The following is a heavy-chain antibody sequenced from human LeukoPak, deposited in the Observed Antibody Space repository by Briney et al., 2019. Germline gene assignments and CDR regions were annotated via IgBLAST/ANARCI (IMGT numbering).Heavy chain of an antibody. Sequence: ASVKVSCKASGYTLTSYAMHWVRQAPGQRLEWMGWINAGNGNTKYSQKLQGRVTITRDTSASTAYMELSSLRSEDTAVYYCARGPGSYYFDYWGQGTLVTVSS. CDR3: ARGPGSYYFDY. CDR2: INAGNGNT. D-gene: IGHD1-26*01. V-gene: IGHV1-3*01. CDR1: GYTLTSYA. J-gene: IGHJ4*02.